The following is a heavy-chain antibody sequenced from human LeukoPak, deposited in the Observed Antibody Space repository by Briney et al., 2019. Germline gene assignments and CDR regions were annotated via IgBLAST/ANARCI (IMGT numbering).Heavy chain of an antibody. CDR2: ISSSSSYI. J-gene: IGHJ6*03. CDR3: ARELSATSYYYYYYMDV. Sequence: GGSLRLSCAASGFTFSSYSMNWVRQAPGKGLGWVSSISSSSSYIYYADSVKGRFTISRDNAKNSLYLQMNSLRAEDTAVYYCARELSATSYYYYYYMDVWGKGTTVTVSS. D-gene: IGHD5-24*01. V-gene: IGHV3-21*01. CDR1: GFTFSSYS.